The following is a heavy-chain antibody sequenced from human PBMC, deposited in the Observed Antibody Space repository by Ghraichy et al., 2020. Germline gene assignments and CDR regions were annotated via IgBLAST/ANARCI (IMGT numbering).Heavy chain of an antibody. CDR3: ASLDCSSTSCYVGYYFDS. J-gene: IGHJ4*02. V-gene: IGHV4-39*01. D-gene: IGHD2-2*01. CDR2: IYYIGRT. CDR1: GASIGGTGFY. Sequence: SQTLSLTCSVSGASIGGTGFYWGWIRQPPGKGLEWIGNIYYIGRTHYKPSLESRVTISVDTPKNQFSLKLSSVTASDTAVYYCASLDCSSTSCYVGYYFDSWGQGTLVTVSS.